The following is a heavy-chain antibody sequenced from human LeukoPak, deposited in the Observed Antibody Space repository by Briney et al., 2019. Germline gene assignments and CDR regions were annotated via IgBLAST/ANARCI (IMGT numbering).Heavy chain of an antibody. CDR1: GFTFSTYN. CDR3: ARADDYHRFDY. J-gene: IGHJ4*02. CDR2: ISSSSVYI. Sequence: GGSLRLSCAASGFTFSTYNMNWVRQAPGKGLEWVSSISSSSVYIYYADSLKGRFTISRDNPKNSLYLQMNSLRAEDAAVYYCARADDYHRFDYWGQGTLVTVSS. D-gene: IGHD5-12*01. V-gene: IGHV3-21*01.